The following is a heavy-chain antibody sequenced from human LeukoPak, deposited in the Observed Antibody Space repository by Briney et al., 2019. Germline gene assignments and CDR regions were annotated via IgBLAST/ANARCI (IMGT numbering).Heavy chain of an antibody. CDR1: GLIFNSHL. CDR3: AKRDYVDYDFWSGYYTATYYYGMDV. Sequence: GGSLRLSCTASGLIFNSHLMSWVRQAPGKGLEWVANIKQDGSEKHYVDSVKGRFTISRDNAKSSLSLQMNSLRAEDTAVYYCAKRDYVDYDFWSGYYTATYYYGMDVWGQGTTVTVSS. V-gene: IGHV3-7*01. J-gene: IGHJ6*02. CDR2: IKQDGSEK. D-gene: IGHD3-3*01.